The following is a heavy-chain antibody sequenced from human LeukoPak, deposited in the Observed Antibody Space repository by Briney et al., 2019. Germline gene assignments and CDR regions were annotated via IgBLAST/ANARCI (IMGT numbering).Heavy chain of an antibody. D-gene: IGHD6-6*01. CDR1: GFTFDDYG. J-gene: IGHJ6*03. V-gene: IGHV3-20*04. Sequence: GGSLRLSCAASGFTFDDYGMSWVRQVPGKGLEWVSGINWNGGSTGYADSVKGRFTISRDNAKNSLYLQMNSLRAEDTALYYCAKRGGSSSSLYYYYYYMDVWGKGTTVTVSS. CDR3: AKRGGSSSSLYYYYYYMDV. CDR2: INWNGGST.